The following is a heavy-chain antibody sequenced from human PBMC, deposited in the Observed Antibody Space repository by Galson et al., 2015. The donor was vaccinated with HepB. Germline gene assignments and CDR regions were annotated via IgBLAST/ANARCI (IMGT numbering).Heavy chain of an antibody. CDR1: GFTFSSYA. CDR3: ARGALGYCSGGSCYLDY. CDR2: ISYDGSNK. D-gene: IGHD2-15*01. V-gene: IGHV3-30*04. Sequence: SLRLSCAASGFTFSSYAMHWVRQAPGKGLEWVAVISYDGSNKYYADSVKGRFTISRDNSKNTLYLQMNSLRAEDTAVYYCARGALGYCSGGSCYLDYWGQGTLVTVSS. J-gene: IGHJ4*02.